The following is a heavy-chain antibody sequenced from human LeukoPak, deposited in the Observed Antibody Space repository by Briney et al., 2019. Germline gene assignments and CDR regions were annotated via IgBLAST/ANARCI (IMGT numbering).Heavy chain of an antibody. Sequence: GGSLRLSCAASGFTFSNAWMSWVRQAPGKGLEWVGRIKSKTDGGTTDYAAPVKGRFTISRDDSKNTLYLQMNSLKTEDTAVYYCTTGGIVVVVAAADAFDIWGQGTMVTVSS. CDR2: IKSKTDGGTT. CDR1: GFTFSNAW. D-gene: IGHD2-15*01. J-gene: IGHJ3*02. CDR3: TTGGIVVVVAAADAFDI. V-gene: IGHV3-15*01.